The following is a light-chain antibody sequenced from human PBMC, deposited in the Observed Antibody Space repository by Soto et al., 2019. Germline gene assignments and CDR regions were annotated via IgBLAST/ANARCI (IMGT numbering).Light chain of an antibody. J-gene: IGLJ1*01. Sequence: QSALTQSASVSGSPGQSITISCTGTSSDVGGYNYVSWYQHHPDKAPKLMIYDVSNRPSGVSNRFSGSKSGNTASLTISGLQAEDEADYYGSSYTRSNTPRYVSGTGTKLTVL. CDR3: SSYTRSNTPRYV. V-gene: IGLV2-14*03. CDR1: SSDVGGYNY. CDR2: DVS.